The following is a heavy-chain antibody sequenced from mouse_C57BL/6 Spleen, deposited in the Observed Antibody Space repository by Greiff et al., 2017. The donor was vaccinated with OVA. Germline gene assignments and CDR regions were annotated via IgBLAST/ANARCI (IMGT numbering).Heavy chain of an antibody. CDR3: ANDLRRGYFDY. J-gene: IGHJ2*01. CDR2: IHPNSGST. D-gene: IGHD2-12*01. CDR1: GYTFTSYW. V-gene: IGHV1-64*01. Sequence: QVQLQQPGAELAKPGASVKLSCKASGYTFTSYWMHWVKQRTGQGLEWIGMIHPNSGSTNYNEKFKSKATLTVDKSSSTAYMQLSSLTSEDSAVYYCANDLRRGYFDYWGQGTTLTVSS.